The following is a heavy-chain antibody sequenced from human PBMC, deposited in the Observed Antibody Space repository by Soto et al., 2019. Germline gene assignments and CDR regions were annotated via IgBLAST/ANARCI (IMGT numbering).Heavy chain of an antibody. CDR3: ASDWAAHAFGI. D-gene: IGHD3-16*01. V-gene: IGHV3-33*01. CDR2: IWYDGSNK. Sequence: GGSVRLSCEASGFTFSSYGMHWVRQAPGKGLEWVAVIWYDGSNKYYADSVKGRFTISRDNSKNTLYLQMNSLRAEDTAVYYCASDWAAHAFGIWGQRTIVTVSS. J-gene: IGHJ3*02. CDR1: GFTFSSYG.